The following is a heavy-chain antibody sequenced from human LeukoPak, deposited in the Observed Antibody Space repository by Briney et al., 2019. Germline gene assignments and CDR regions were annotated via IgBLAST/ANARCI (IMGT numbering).Heavy chain of an antibody. Sequence: SETLSLTCTVSGYSISSGYYWGWIRPPPGKGLEWIGSIYHSGSTYYNPSLKSRVTISVDTSKNQFSLKLSSVTAADTAVYYCATPAAAAYYYMDVWGKGTTVTVSS. CDR2: IYHSGST. CDR1: GYSISSGYY. J-gene: IGHJ6*03. D-gene: IGHD6-13*01. V-gene: IGHV4-38-2*02. CDR3: ATPAAAAYYYMDV.